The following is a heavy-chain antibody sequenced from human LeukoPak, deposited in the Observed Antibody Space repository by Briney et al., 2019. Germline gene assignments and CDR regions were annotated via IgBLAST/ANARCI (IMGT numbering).Heavy chain of an antibody. CDR1: GFTFSSYA. Sequence: HPGGSLRLSCAASGFTFSSYAMSWVRLAPGKGLEWVSGISTSGGSTYYADSVKGRFTISRDNSKNTLYLQMNSLRAEDTAVYYCAAQYQLPSNAFDIWGQGTMVTVSS. J-gene: IGHJ3*02. CDR2: ISTSGGST. D-gene: IGHD2-2*01. V-gene: IGHV3-23*01. CDR3: AAQYQLPSNAFDI.